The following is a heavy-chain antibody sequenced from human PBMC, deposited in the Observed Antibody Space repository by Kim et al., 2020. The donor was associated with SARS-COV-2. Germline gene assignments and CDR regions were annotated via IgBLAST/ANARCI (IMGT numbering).Heavy chain of an antibody. V-gene: IGHV1-8*01. CDR2: MNPNSGNT. CDR3: ARVSGPWSRTNHYWYFDL. D-gene: IGHD2-15*01. CDR1: GYTFTSYD. J-gene: IGHJ2*01. Sequence: ASVKVSCKASGYTFTSYDINWVRQATGQGLEWMGWMNPNSGNTGYAQKFQGRVTMTRNTSISTAYMELSSLRSEDTAVYYCARVSGPWSRTNHYWYFDLWGRGTLVTVSS.